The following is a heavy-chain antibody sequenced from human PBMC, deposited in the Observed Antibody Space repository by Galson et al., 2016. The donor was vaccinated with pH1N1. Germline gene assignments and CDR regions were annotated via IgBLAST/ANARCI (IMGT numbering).Heavy chain of an antibody. CDR2: TSYDGSNK. J-gene: IGHJ6*02. CDR3: ARETPCSSGWGYYYGMDV. CDR1: GFTFSTYA. Sequence: SLRLSCAASGFTFSTYAMHWVRQAPGKGLEWVALTSYDGSNKYYADSVKGRFTISRDNSKTTLYLEMNSLRAEDTAVYYCARETPCSSGWGYYYGMDVWGQGTTVTVSS. V-gene: IGHV3-30-3*01. D-gene: IGHD6-19*01.